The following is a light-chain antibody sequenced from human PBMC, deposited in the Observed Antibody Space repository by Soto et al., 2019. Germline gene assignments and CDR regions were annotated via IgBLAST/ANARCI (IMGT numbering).Light chain of an antibody. Sequence: QSVLAQPPSASGSPGQSVTISCTGTSSDVGAYNYVSWYQQHRGKAPKLIIYDVSQRPSGIPDRFSGSKSGNTASLTVSGLQAEDEAVYYCNSFAGSAHVVFGGGTKPPS. CDR1: SSDVGAYNY. CDR2: DVS. V-gene: IGLV2-8*01. J-gene: IGLJ2*01. CDR3: NSFAGSAHVV.